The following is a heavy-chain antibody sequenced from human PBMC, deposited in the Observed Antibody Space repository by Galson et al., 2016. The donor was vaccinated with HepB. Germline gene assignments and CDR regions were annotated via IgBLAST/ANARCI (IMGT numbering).Heavy chain of an antibody. V-gene: IGHV4-4*02. CDR3: ARGRGYAPDWFDP. J-gene: IGHJ5*02. CDR2: IFHSGRV. D-gene: IGHD1-26*01. CDR1: GVSISSSDW. Sequence: SETLSLTCAVSGVSISSSDWWSWVRQPPGQGLEWIGQIFHSGRVNYTPSLASRVTISIDTSNNHFSLRLGSLTAADTAFYYCARGRGYAPDWFDPWGQGTLVTVSS.